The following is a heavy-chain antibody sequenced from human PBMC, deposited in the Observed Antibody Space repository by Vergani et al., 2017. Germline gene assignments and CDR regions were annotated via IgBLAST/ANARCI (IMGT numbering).Heavy chain of an antibody. D-gene: IGHD6-19*01. J-gene: IGHJ1*01. CDR1: GVSIGSISYY. V-gene: IGHV4-39*01. Sequence: QLQLQESGPGLVKPSETLSLTCTVSGVSIGSISYYWGWIRQPPGKGLEWIGTIYYTGTTYYTESHKSRLTISVDTSKNQFSLTLTSVTAADTAVYYCTRHGRSGWAGYFQHRGQGTLVTASS. CDR2: IYYTGTT. CDR3: TRHGRSGWAGYFQH.